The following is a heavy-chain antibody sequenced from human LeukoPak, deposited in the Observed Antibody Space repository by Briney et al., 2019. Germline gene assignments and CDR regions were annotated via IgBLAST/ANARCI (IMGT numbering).Heavy chain of an antibody. D-gene: IGHD2-2*01. CDR3: TTDSLVVPAATVDY. V-gene: IGHV3-7*03. J-gene: IGHJ4*02. CDR2: IKEDGGAQ. CDR1: GFTFSRYW. Sequence: GGSLRLSCAASGFTFSRYWMNWVRQAPGKGLEWVANIKEDGGAQNYVDSVKGRFTISRDNAGNSLYLQMNSLKTEDTAVYYCTTDSLVVPAATVDYWGQGTLVTVSS.